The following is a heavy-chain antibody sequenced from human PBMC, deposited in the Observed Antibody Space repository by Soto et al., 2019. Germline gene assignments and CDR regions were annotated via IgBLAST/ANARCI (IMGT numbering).Heavy chain of an antibody. CDR2: IYYSGST. CDR3: ASVTARNYYYYGMDV. CDR1: GGSVSSGSYY. V-gene: IGHV4-61*01. J-gene: IGHJ6*02. Sequence: QVQLRESGPGLVKPSETLSLTCTVSGGSVSSGSYYWSWIRQPPGKGLEWIGFIYYSGSTYYNPSLKSRVTISVDTSKNQFSLKLSSVTAADTAVYYCASVTARNYYYYGMDVWGQGTTVTVSS. D-gene: IGHD4-4*01.